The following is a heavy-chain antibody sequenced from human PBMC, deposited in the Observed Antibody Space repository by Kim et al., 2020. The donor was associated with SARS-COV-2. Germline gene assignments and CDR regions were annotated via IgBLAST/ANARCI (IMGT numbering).Heavy chain of an antibody. Sequence: GGSLRLSCAASGFTFSNAWMSWVRQAPGKGLEWVGRIKSKTDGGTTDYAAPVKGRFTIPRDDSKNTLYMQMNSLKTEETAVYYFTTTPDPYDILTGYQYYIDYRGQGTLVTVYS. D-gene: IGHD3-9*01. J-gene: IGHJ4*02. CDR2: IKSKTDGGTT. CDR3: TTTPDPYDILTGYQYYIDY. V-gene: IGHV3-15*01. CDR1: GFTFSNAW.